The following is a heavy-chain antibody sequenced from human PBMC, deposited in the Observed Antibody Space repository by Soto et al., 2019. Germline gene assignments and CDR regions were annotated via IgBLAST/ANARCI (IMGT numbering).Heavy chain of an antibody. CDR2: IYWDDDK. J-gene: IGHJ4*02. CDR3: AHLVFAGITYYFDS. D-gene: IGHD3-10*02. CDR1: GFSLSTSGVG. Sequence: QITLKESGPTLVKPTQTLTLTCTCSGFSLSTSGVGVGWIRQHPGKALEWLTFIYWDDDKRNSPFLKSRLTITKDTSKHQVVLTMTNMDPVDTATYYCAHLVFAGITYYFDSWGQGTLVTVSS. V-gene: IGHV2-5*02.